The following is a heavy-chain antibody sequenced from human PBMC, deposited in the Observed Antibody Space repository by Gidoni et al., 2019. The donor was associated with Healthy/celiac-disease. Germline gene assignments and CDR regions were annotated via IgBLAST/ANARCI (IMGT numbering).Heavy chain of an antibody. V-gene: IGHV3-23*01. CDR3: AKARYYYDSSGYNDY. CDR2: ISGSGGST. CDR1: GFTFGIYA. D-gene: IGHD3-22*01. Sequence: EVQLLESGGGLVQPGGSLRLSCAASGFTFGIYAMSWVRQAPGKGLEWVSAISGSGGSTYYADSVKGRFTISRDNSKNTLYLQMNSLRAEDTAVYYCAKARYYYDSSGYNDYWGQGTLVTVSS. J-gene: IGHJ4*02.